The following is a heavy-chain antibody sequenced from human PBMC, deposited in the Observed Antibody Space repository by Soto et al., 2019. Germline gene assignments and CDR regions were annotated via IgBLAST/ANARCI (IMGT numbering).Heavy chain of an antibody. V-gene: IGHV7-4-1*02. D-gene: IGHD6-6*01. CDR1: GYTFTSYA. Sequence: ASVKVSCKASGYTFTSYAMNWVRQSPGQGLEWMGWINTNTWNPSYAQGFTGRFVFSLDTSVSTAYLQISSLKAEDTAVYYCARMVGSSSTEGWCDHWGQGTLVTVSS. CDR2: INTNTWNP. CDR3: ARMVGSSSTEGWCDH. J-gene: IGHJ5*02.